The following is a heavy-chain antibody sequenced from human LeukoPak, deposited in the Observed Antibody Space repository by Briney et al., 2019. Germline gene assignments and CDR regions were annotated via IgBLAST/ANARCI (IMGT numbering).Heavy chain of an antibody. D-gene: IGHD4-23*01. Sequence: SETLSLTCAVSGDSISGSIWWTWVRQPPGKGLEWIGEIYHSGTTNYNPSLKSRVTMSLDKSKNQFSLNLTSVTAADTAVYYCARGRMVTQGGFDYWGQGTLVTVSS. CDR1: GDSISGSIW. CDR2: IYHSGTT. CDR3: ARGRMVTQGGFDY. V-gene: IGHV4-4*02. J-gene: IGHJ4*02.